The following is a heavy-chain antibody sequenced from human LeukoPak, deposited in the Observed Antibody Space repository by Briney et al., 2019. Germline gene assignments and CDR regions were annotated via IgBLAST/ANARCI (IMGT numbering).Heavy chain of an antibody. V-gene: IGHV3-21*01. CDR1: GFTFSSYS. CDR3: ARECSSTSCPPDY. D-gene: IGHD2-2*01. CDR2: ISSSSSYV. Sequence: GGSLRLSCAASGFTFSSYSMNWVRQAPGKGLEWVSSISSSSSYVYYADSVKGRFTISRANAKNSLYLQMDSLRAEDTAVYYCARECSSTSCPPDYWGQGTLVTVSS. J-gene: IGHJ4*02.